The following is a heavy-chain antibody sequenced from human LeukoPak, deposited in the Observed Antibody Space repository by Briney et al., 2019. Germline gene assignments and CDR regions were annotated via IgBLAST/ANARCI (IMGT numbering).Heavy chain of an antibody. J-gene: IGHJ4*02. Sequence: GGSLRLSCAASEFTFSSYSMNWVRQAPGKGLEWVSYITNSGNSKSYADSVKGRFTISRDNSKNTLYLQVNSLRAEDTAVYYCAKGGKWDVTPFDYWGQGTLVTVSS. CDR1: EFTFSSYS. CDR3: AKGGKWDVTPFDY. D-gene: IGHD1-26*01. CDR2: ITNSGNSK. V-gene: IGHV3-48*01.